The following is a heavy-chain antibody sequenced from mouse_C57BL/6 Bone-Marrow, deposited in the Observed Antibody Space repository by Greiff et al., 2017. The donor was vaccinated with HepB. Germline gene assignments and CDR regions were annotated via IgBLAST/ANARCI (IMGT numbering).Heavy chain of an antibody. V-gene: IGHV5-17*01. CDR3: APEGVIYSRYAMDY. CDR1: GFTFSDYG. Sequence: EVQLVESGGGLVKPGGSLKLSCAASGFTFSDYGMHWVRQAPEKGLEWVAYISSGSSTIYYADTVKGRFTISRDNAKNTLFLQMTSLRSEDTAMYYCAPEGVIYSRYAMDYWGQGTSVTVSS. D-gene: IGHD2-1*01. CDR2: ISSGSSTI. J-gene: IGHJ4*01.